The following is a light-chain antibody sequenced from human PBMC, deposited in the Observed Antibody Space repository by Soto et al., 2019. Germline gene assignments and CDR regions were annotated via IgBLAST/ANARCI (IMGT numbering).Light chain of an antibody. V-gene: IGKV3-20*01. J-gene: IGKJ2*01. CDR3: QEYGSSPPMYT. CDR2: GAS. CDR1: QSVSSSY. Sequence: EIVLTQSPGTLSLSPGERATLSCRASQSVSSSYLAWYQQKPGQAPRLLIYGASGRATGIPDRFSGSGSGTDFTLTISRLEPEDFAVYSCQEYGSSPPMYTCGQGPKLEIK.